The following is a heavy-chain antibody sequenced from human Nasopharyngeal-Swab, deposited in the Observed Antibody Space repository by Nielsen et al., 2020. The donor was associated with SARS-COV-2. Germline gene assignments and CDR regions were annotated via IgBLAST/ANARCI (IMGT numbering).Heavy chain of an antibody. Sequence: GESLRLSCAASGFTFSRYDMHWVRQAPGKGLEWVAIISYDGNNDYYADSVKGRFTISRDNSKNTLYLQMNSLRAEDTAVYYCAKELSSSWWYWGQGTLVTVSS. D-gene: IGHD6-13*01. CDR1: GFTFSRYD. V-gene: IGHV3-30-3*01. J-gene: IGHJ4*02. CDR3: AKELSSSWWY. CDR2: ISYDGNND.